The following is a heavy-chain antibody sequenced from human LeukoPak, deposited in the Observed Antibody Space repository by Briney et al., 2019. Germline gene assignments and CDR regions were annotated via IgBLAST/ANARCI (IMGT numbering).Heavy chain of an antibody. D-gene: IGHD6-19*01. V-gene: IGHV3-15*01. CDR1: GFSFNTAW. J-gene: IGHJ4*02. CDR2: IKSKTDDGTS. Sequence: GGSLRLSCAASGFSFNTAWMNWVRQTPGKGLEWLGRIKSKTDDGTSEYAAHVKGRFIISRDDSKNMLSLEMRSLRPEDTGVYYCTTRGIAVSGLGYWGRGTLVVVSS. CDR3: TTRGIAVSGLGY.